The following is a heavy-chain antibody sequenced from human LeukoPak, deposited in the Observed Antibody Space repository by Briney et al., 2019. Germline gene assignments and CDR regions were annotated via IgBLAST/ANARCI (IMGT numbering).Heavy chain of an antibody. CDR2: IYTGGSA. CDR3: ARLQPRTHYNLGSASYAFDL. Sequence: PSETLSLTCTVSGGSISSYYWGWIRQPPGKGLQWIGYIYTGGSAYYNPSLYRRVAVSVDTSKNQFSLRLTSVTAADTAMYYCARLQPRTHYNLGSASYAFDLWGQGTLVTVSS. CDR1: GGSISSYY. D-gene: IGHD3-3*01. J-gene: IGHJ5*02. V-gene: IGHV4-4*08.